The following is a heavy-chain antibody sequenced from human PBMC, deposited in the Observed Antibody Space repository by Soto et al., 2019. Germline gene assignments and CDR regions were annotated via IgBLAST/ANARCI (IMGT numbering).Heavy chain of an antibody. Sequence: QVQLVQSGAEVKKPGSSVKVSCKASGGTFSSYTISWVRQAPGQGLEWMGRIIPILGIANYAQKFQGRVTITADKSTSTAYMELSSLMSEDTAVYYCAREVPVLRYFDWGYYFDYWGQGTLVTVSS. CDR2: IIPILGIA. CDR3: AREVPVLRYFDWGYYFDY. D-gene: IGHD3-9*01. CDR1: GGTFSSYT. V-gene: IGHV1-69*08. J-gene: IGHJ4*02.